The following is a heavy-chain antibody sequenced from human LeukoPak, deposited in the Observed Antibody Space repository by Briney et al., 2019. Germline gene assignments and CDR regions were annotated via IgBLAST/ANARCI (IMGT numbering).Heavy chain of an antibody. J-gene: IGHJ4*02. CDR3: ARGGIVVVTATDFDY. Sequence: SETLSLTCTVSGGSISSYYWSWIRQPAGKGLEWIGRIYTSGSTNYNPSLKSRVTISVDTSKNQFSLKLSSVTAADTAVYYCARGGIVVVTATDFDYWGQGTLVTVSS. CDR1: GGSISSYY. V-gene: IGHV4-4*07. CDR2: IYTSGST. D-gene: IGHD2-21*02.